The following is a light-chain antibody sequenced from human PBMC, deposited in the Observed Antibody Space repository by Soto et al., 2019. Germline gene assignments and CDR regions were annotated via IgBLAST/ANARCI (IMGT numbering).Light chain of an antibody. V-gene: IGKV1-6*01. Sequence: AVQMTQSPSSLSASVGDRVTITCRASQDVRNDLDWYPQKPGKAPKLLIYAASHLQNGVPSRFSGSGSGTHFTLTISSLQPEDFATYYCLQDYNYPRTFGQGTKLEIK. CDR2: AAS. CDR3: LQDYNYPRT. CDR1: QDVRND. J-gene: IGKJ2*01.